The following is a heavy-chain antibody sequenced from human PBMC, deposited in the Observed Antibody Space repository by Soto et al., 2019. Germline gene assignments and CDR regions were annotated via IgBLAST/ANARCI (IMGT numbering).Heavy chain of an antibody. CDR2: ISAYNGNT. Sequence: VASVKVSCKASGYTFTSYGISWVRQAPGQGLEWMGWISAYNGNTNYAQKLQGRVTMTTDTSTSTAYMELRSLRSDDTAVYYCARDDSYDFWSGYHMLDYWGQGTLVTVSS. D-gene: IGHD3-3*01. J-gene: IGHJ4*02. CDR1: GYTFTSYG. CDR3: ARDDSYDFWSGYHMLDY. V-gene: IGHV1-18*01.